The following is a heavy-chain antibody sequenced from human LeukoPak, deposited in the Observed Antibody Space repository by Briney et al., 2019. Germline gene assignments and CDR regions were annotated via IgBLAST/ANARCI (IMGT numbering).Heavy chain of an antibody. CDR3: GRAMDV. CDR2: IKQDGSTK. CDR1: GFTFSSYG. V-gene: IGHV3-7*04. Sequence: PGGSLRLSCAASGFTFSSYGMHWVRQAPGKGLEWVATIKQDGSTKYYVDSVKGRFTIPGDNAKNSLFLQMDSLRAEDTAVYYCGRAMDVWGQGTTVIVSS. J-gene: IGHJ6*02.